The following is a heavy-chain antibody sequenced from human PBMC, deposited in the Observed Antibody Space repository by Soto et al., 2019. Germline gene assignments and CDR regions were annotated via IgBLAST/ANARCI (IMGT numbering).Heavy chain of an antibody. CDR3: ARDKGLLLEGYDAFDI. Sequence: EVQLVESGGGLVKPGGSLRLSCAASGFTFSSYSMNWVRQAPGKGLEWVSSISSSSSYIYYADSVKGRFTISRDNAKNSLYLQMNSLRAEDTAVYYCARDKGLLLEGYDAFDIWGQGTMVTVSS. CDR2: ISSSSSYI. CDR1: GFTFSSYS. V-gene: IGHV3-21*01. D-gene: IGHD3-3*01. J-gene: IGHJ3*02.